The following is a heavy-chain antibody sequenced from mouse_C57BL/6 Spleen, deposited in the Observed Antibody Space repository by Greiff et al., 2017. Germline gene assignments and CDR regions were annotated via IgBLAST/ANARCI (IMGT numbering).Heavy chain of an antibody. J-gene: IGHJ4*01. CDR3: TREGLYYYAMDY. CDR2: ISSGGDYI. D-gene: IGHD6-5*01. CDR1: GFTFSSYA. V-gene: IGHV5-9-1*02. Sequence: DVMLVESGEGLVKPGGSLKLSCAASGFTFSSYAMSWVRQTPEKRLEWVAYISSGGDYIYYADTVKGRFTISRDNARNTLYLQMSSLKSEDTAMYYCTREGLYYYAMDYWGQGTSVTVSS.